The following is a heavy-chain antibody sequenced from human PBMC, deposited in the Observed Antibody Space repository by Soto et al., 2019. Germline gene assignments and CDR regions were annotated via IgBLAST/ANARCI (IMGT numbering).Heavy chain of an antibody. CDR1: GFTFSDYA. D-gene: IGHD6-19*01. Sequence: VQLVESGGGVVQPGRSLRLSCAASGFTFSDYAMHWVRQAPGKGLEWVAVVSHDGRNTHYADSVKGRFTISRDNSKNTVSLEMTSLRAEDTAVYYCAKGGRQWLVTSDFNYWGQGARVTVSS. CDR3: AKGGRQWLVTSDFNY. V-gene: IGHV3-30*18. J-gene: IGHJ4*02. CDR2: VSHDGRNT.